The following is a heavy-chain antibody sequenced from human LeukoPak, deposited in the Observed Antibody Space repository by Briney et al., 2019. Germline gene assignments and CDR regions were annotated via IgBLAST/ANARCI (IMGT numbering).Heavy chain of an antibody. CDR3: ARDPPGLSYFDY. CDR2: ISYDGSNK. V-gene: IGHV3-30-3*01. Sequence: TGGSLRLSCAASGFTFSSYAMHWVRQAPGKGLEWVAVISYDGSNKYCADSVRGRFTISRDNSKNTLYLQMNSLRAEDTAVYYCARDPPGLSYFDYWGQGTLVTVSS. CDR1: GFTFSSYA. D-gene: IGHD2-2*01. J-gene: IGHJ4*02.